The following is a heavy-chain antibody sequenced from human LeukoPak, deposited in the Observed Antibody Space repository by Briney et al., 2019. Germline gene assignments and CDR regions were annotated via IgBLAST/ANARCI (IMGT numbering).Heavy chain of an antibody. J-gene: IGHJ4*02. V-gene: IGHV1-69*13. CDR3: ARAADSSGYYYHLTSFDY. Sequence: GASVKVSCKASGGTFSSYAISWVRQAPGQGLEWMGGIIPIFGTANYAQKFQGRVTITADESTSTAYMELSSLRSDDTAVYYCARAADSSGYYYHLTSFDYWGQGTLVTVSS. CDR2: IIPIFGTA. D-gene: IGHD3-22*01. CDR1: GGTFSSYA.